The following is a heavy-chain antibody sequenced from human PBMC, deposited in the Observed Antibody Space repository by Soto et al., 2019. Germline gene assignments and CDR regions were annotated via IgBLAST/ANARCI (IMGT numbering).Heavy chain of an antibody. V-gene: IGHV4-39*07. CDR2: IYYSGST. CDR3: AGNTWSSWSTFDP. Sequence: PSETLSLTCTVSGGSISSSYYWGWIRQPPGKGLEWIGSIYYSGSTYYNPSLKSRVTISVDTSKNQFSLKLSSVTAADTAVYYCAGNTWSSWSTFDPWGQGTLVTVSS. D-gene: IGHD6-13*01. CDR1: GGSISSSYY. J-gene: IGHJ5*02.